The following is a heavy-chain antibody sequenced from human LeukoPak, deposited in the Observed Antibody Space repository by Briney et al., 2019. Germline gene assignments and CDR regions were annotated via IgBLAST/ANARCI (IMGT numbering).Heavy chain of an antibody. CDR2: INHSGST. CDR3: ARVVTGYYIDAFDI. D-gene: IGHD3-9*01. V-gene: IGHV4-34*01. Sequence: SETLSLTCAVYSGSFSGYYGSWIRQPPGKGLEWIGEINHSGSTNYNPSLKSRVTISVDTSKNQFSLKLSSVTAADTAVYYCARVVTGYYIDAFDIWGQGTMVTVSS. J-gene: IGHJ3*02. CDR1: SGSFSGYY.